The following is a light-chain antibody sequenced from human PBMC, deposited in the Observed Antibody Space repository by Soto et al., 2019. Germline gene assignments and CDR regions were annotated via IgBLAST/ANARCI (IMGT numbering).Light chain of an antibody. CDR3: QQYGTSPRT. J-gene: IGKJ1*01. V-gene: IGKV3-20*01. CDR2: AAS. Sequence: EIVLTQSPATLSLSPGERATLSCRASQSVISNHLAWYQQEPGQAPRLLIYAASIRATGIPDRFSGSGSGTEFTLTISRLEPEDSAMYYCQQYGTSPRTFGQGTKVDIK. CDR1: QSVISNH.